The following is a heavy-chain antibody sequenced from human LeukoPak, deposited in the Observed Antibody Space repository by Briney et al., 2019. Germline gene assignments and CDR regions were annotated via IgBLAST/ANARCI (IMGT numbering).Heavy chain of an antibody. V-gene: IGHV4-61*02. CDR2: IYTSGST. CDR3: ATNADYYDSSGHGGNYFDY. CDR1: GGSISSGSYY. Sequence: PSETLSLTCTVSGGSISSGSYYWRWIRQPAGKGLEWIGRIYTSGSTNYNPSLKSRVTISVDTSKNQFSLKLSSVTAADTAVYYCATNADYYDSSGHGGNYFDYWGQGTLVTVSS. J-gene: IGHJ4*02. D-gene: IGHD3-22*01.